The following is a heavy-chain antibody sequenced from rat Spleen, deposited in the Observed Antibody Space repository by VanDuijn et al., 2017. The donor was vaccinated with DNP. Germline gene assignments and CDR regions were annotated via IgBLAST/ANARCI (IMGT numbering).Heavy chain of an antibody. CDR1: GFTFSYYG. J-gene: IGHJ2*01. V-gene: IGHV5S10*01. Sequence: EVQLVESGGGLVQPGRSLKLSCAASGFTFSYYGMAWVRQAPKKGLEWVATIIHDGKRTYYGDSVKGRFNISRDNTKSILYLKMESLMSEDTATYYCSTRKYYASLSGCFEYCGQGVMVTVSS. CDR2: IIHDGKRT. D-gene: IGHD1-12*01. CDR3: STRKYYASLSGCFEY.